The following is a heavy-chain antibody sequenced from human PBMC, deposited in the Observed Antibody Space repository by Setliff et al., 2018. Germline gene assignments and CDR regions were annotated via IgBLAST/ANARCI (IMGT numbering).Heavy chain of an antibody. Sequence: SETLSLTCTVSGGSISSSSYYWGWIRQPPGKGLEWIGSIYYSGSTYYNPSLKSRVTISVDTSKNQFSLKLSSVTAADTAVYYCARERMYYNFWSGYSDYGCQGTLVTVSS. CDR1: GGSISSSSYY. V-gene: IGHV4-39*07. D-gene: IGHD3-3*01. J-gene: IGHJ4*02. CDR3: ARERMYYNFWSGYSDY. CDR2: IYYSGST.